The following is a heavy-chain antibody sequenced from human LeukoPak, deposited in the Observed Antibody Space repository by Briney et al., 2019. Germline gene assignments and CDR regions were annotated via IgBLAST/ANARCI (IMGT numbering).Heavy chain of an antibody. Sequence: PGGSLRLSCAASGFTFSSYSMNWVRHAPGKGLGWVSYICSCNSTIYYADSVKGRFTISRDNAKSSLYLQMNSLRAEDTAVYYCARGGGSYAYFDYWGQGTLVTVTS. CDR1: GFTFSSYS. J-gene: IGHJ4*02. D-gene: IGHD1-26*01. V-gene: IGHV3-48*01. CDR3: ARGGGSYAYFDY. CDR2: ICSCNSTI.